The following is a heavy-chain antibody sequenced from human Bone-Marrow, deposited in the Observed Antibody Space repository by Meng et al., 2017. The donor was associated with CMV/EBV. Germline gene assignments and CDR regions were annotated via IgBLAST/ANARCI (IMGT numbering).Heavy chain of an antibody. CDR3: AKDTAGYCSGASCQRRPLSLHDAFDM. J-gene: IGHJ3*02. CDR1: RFTFDDYT. Sequence: GESLKISCAASRFTFDDYTMHWARQAPGKGLEWVSLISWDGGTTYYADSVKGRFTISRDNSKNSLYLQMNSLRTEDTALYYCAKDTAGYCSGASCQRRPLSLHDAFDMWGQGTMVTVSS. D-gene: IGHD2-15*01. CDR2: ISWDGGTT. V-gene: IGHV3-43*01.